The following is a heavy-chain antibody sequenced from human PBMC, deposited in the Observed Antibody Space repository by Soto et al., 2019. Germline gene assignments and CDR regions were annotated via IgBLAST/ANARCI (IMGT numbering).Heavy chain of an antibody. V-gene: IGHV3-23*01. J-gene: IGHJ4*02. D-gene: IGHD3-10*01. Sequence: GGSLRLSCAASGFTFSSYAMSWVRPAPGKGLGWVSAISGSGGSTYYADSVKGRFTISRDNSKNTLYLQMNSLRAEDTAVYYCAKGPLITMVRGVPAFDYWGQGTLVTVSS. CDR2: ISGSGGST. CDR1: GFTFSSYA. CDR3: AKGPLITMVRGVPAFDY.